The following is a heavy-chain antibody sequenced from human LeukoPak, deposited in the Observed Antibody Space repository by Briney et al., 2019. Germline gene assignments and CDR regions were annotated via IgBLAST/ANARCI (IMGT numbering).Heavy chain of an antibody. CDR2: IYSGGST. V-gene: IGHV3-53*01. D-gene: IGHD4-11*01. J-gene: IGHJ4*02. Sequence: PGGSLRLSCAASGFTFSSYWMHWVRQAPGKGLEWVSVIYSGGSTYYADSVKGRFTISRDNSKNTLYLQMNSLRAEDTAVYYCARGTSNTTPLDYWGQGTLVTVSS. CDR1: GFTFSSYW. CDR3: ARGTSNTTPLDY.